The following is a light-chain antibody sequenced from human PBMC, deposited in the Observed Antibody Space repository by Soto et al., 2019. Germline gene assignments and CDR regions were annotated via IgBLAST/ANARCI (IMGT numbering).Light chain of an antibody. J-gene: IGKJ3*01. CDR1: QSVTTRY. Sequence: EIVLTQSPCTLSLSPGERATLSCRASQSVTTRYLAWYQQKPGQAPRLLIHGVSSRATGIPDRFSGSGSGTDFILTISRLEPEDFAVYYCQQFGTSPLVTFGPGTKVDIK. V-gene: IGKV3-20*01. CDR3: QQFGTSPLVT. CDR2: GVS.